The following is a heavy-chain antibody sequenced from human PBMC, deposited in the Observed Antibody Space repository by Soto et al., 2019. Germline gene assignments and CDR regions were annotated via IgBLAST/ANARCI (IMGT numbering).Heavy chain of an antibody. D-gene: IGHD4-4*01. Sequence: EVQLVESGGGLIQPGESLRLSCAASGFSVSSYHMSWVRQAPGKGLEWVSYIGTSGKTIYYADSVRGRFTISRDNAKNSLYLQMNSLRAEDTAVYFCARDPAIYSGKFDYGLDVWGRGTTVTVSS. CDR3: ARDPAIYSGKFDYGLDV. V-gene: IGHV3-48*03. CDR2: IGTSGKTI. J-gene: IGHJ6*02. CDR1: GFSVSSYH.